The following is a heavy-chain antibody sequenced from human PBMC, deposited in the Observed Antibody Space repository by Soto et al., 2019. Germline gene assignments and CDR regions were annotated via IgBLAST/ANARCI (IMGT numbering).Heavy chain of an antibody. CDR1: GFTFSSYW. CDR3: AKARGSSTPAPGSY. J-gene: IGHJ4*02. Sequence: HPGGSLRLSCAASGFTFSSYWMHWVRQAPGKGLVWVSRINSDGSSTSYADSVKGRFTISRDNSKNTLYLQMNSLRAEDTAVYYCAKARGSSTPAPGSYWGQGTLVTVSS. V-gene: IGHV3-74*01. CDR2: INSDGSST. D-gene: IGHD2-2*01.